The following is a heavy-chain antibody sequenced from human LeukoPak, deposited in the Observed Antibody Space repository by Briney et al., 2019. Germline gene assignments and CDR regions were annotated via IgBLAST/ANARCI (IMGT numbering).Heavy chain of an antibody. CDR2: IYYSGST. V-gene: IGHV4-4*02. CDR3: ARGLDYGDEPYYFDY. J-gene: IGHJ4*02. Sequence: SETLSLTCAVSGGSISSSNWWSWVRQPPGKGLEWIGYIYYSGSTNYNPSLKSRVTISVDTSKNQFSLKLSSVTAADTAVYYCARGLDYGDEPYYFDYWGQGTLVTVSS. CDR1: GGSISSSNW. D-gene: IGHD4-17*01.